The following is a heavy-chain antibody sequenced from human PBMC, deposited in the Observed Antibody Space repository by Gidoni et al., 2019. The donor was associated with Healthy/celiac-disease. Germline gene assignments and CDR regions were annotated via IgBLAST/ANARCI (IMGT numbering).Heavy chain of an antibody. CDR1: GFTCSSYA. CDR3: AGSSSWVGGWFDP. D-gene: IGHD6-6*01. J-gene: IGHJ5*02. CDR2: ISYDGSNK. V-gene: IGHV3-30-3*01. Sequence: QVQLVESGGGVVQPGRSLRLSCSASGFTCSSYAMHWVSQAPGKGLEWVAVISYDGSNKYYADSVKGRFTISRDNSKNTLYLQMNSLRAEDTAVYYCAGSSSWVGGWFDPWGQGTLVTVSS.